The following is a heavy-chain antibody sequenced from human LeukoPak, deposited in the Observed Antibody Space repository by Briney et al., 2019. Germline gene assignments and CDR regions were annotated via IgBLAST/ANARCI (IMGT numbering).Heavy chain of an antibody. CDR2: ISGSGDTT. J-gene: IGHJ4*02. Sequence: GGSLRLSCAASGFTFSSYAMNWVRQAPGKGLEWVSFISGSGDTTYYADPVKGRFTISRDSSKNTLYLQMNSLRAEDTAVYYCAKSRGESRGASNYWGQGTLVTVSS. CDR3: AKSRGESRGASNY. D-gene: IGHD1-26*01. V-gene: IGHV3-23*01. CDR1: GFTFSSYA.